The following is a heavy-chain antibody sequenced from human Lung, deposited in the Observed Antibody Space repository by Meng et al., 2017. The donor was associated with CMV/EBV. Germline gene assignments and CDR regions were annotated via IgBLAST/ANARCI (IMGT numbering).Heavy chain of an antibody. CDR2: ISWDGGNA. CDR3: VKDRGYPAGALMHGMDV. D-gene: IGHD3-10*01. Sequence: GGSLRLSCAASGFTFDYYGMHWVRQAPGKGLEWIALISWDGGNAYYADSVKGRFTISRDNTKNSLYLQMDRLRVEDTAFYYCVKDRGYPAGALMHGMDVWGQGTTVTVSS. J-gene: IGHJ6*02. V-gene: IGHV3-43D*03. CDR1: GFTFDYYG.